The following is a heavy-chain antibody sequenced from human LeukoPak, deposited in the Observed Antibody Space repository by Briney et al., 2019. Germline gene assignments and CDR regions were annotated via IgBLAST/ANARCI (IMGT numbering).Heavy chain of an antibody. CDR3: ARGFGDYGANGGEEYDY. CDR2: INHSGST. D-gene: IGHD4-17*01. Sequence: SETLSLTCAVYGGSLSGYYWSWIRQPPGKGLEWIGEINHSGSTNYSASLKSRVTISVDTSKNLFSLKLSSVTAADTSVYYCARGFGDYGANGGEEYDYWGQGTLVTVSS. V-gene: IGHV4-34*01. J-gene: IGHJ4*02. CDR1: GGSLSGYY.